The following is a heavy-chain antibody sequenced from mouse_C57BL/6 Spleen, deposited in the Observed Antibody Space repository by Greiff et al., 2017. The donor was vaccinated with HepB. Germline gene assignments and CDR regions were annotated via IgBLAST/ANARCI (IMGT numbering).Heavy chain of an antibody. Sequence: VQLQHPGAELVKPGASVKMSCKASGYTFTSYWITWVKQRPGQGLEWIGDIYPGSGSTNYNEKFKSKATLTVDTSSSTAYMQLSSLTSEDSAVYYCARGRDFPPYAMDYWGQGTSVTVSS. CDR3: ARGRDFPPYAMDY. CDR1: GYTFTSYW. J-gene: IGHJ4*01. V-gene: IGHV1-55*01. CDR2: IYPGSGST.